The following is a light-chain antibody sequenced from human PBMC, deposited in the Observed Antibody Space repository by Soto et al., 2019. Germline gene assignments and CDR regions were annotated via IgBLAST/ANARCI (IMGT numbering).Light chain of an antibody. CDR3: QQYNNWPPIT. Sequence: EIVMTQSPATLSVSPGERATLSCRASQSVSGNLARYQQKPGQAPRLLIYGASTRDTGILARFSGSGSGKEFTLTISSLQSEDIAVYYCQQYNNWPPITFGQGTRLEIK. CDR1: QSVSGN. V-gene: IGKV3-15*01. J-gene: IGKJ5*01. CDR2: GAS.